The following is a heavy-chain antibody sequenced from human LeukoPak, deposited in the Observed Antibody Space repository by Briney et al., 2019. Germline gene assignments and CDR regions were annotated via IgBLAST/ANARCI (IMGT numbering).Heavy chain of an antibody. D-gene: IGHD6-19*01. CDR2: INGGGGST. CDR1: GFTFSSSA. Sequence: GGSLRLSCAASGFTFSSSAMSWVRQAPGKGLEWVSAINGGGGSTYYADSVKGRFTISRDNSKNTLYLQMNSLRAEDTAVYYCAKDPYGSGWYNYYYYYMDVWGKGTTVTISS. J-gene: IGHJ6*03. CDR3: AKDPYGSGWYNYYYYYMDV. V-gene: IGHV3-23*01.